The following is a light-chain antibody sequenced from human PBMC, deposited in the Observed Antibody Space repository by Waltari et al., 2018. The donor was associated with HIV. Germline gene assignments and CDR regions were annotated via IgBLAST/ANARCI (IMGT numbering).Light chain of an antibody. V-gene: IGLV2-8*01. Sequence: QSALTHPPSASGSPGQSVTISCTGTSSDLLNSNYVPWYQQYPGKAPKLIIFEVTKRPSGVPDRFSGSKSGDTASLTVSGLQAEDEADYYCSSYAGSDNPYVFGSGTKVTVL. CDR1: SSDLLNSNY. CDR2: EVT. CDR3: SSYAGSDNPYV. J-gene: IGLJ1*01.